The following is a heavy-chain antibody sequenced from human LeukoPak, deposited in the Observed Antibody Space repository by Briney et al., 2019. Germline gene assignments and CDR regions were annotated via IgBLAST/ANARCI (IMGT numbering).Heavy chain of an antibody. CDR1: GGSISSYY. J-gene: IGHJ4*02. D-gene: IGHD4-17*01. CDR2: IYYSGST. V-gene: IGHV4-59*08. CDR3: ARHTVYGDYAHFDY. Sequence: SETLSLTCTVSGGSISSYYWSWIRQPPGKGLEWIGYIYYSGSTYYNPSLKSRVTISVDTSKNQFSLKLSSVTAADTAVYYCARHTVYGDYAHFDYWGQGALVTVSS.